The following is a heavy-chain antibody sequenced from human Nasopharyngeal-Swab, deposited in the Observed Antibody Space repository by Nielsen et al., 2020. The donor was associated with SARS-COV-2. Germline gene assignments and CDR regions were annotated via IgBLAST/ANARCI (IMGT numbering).Heavy chain of an antibody. CDR2: ISWNSGSI. V-gene: IGHV3-9*01. Sequence: GGSLRLSCAASGFTFDDYAMHWVRHAPGKGLEWVSGISWNSGSIGYADSVKGRFTISRDNAKNSLYLQMNSLRAEDTALYYCAKDLNFWSGYPYYFDYWGQGTLVTVSS. CDR1: GFTFDDYA. J-gene: IGHJ4*02. D-gene: IGHD3-3*01. CDR3: AKDLNFWSGYPYYFDY.